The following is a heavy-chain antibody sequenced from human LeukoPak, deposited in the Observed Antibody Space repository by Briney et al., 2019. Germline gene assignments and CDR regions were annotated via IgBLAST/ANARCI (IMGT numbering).Heavy chain of an antibody. V-gene: IGHV4-34*01. CDR2: INHSGST. J-gene: IGHJ4*02. CDR3: AEARY. Sequence: KSSETLSLTCAVYGGSFSGYYWSWIRQPPGKGLEWIGEINHSGSTNYNPSLKSRVTISVDTSKNQFSLKLSSVTAADTAVYYCAEARYWGQGTLVTVSS. CDR1: GGSFSGYY.